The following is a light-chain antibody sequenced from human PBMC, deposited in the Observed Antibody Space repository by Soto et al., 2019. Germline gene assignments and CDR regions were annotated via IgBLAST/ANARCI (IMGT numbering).Light chain of an antibody. CDR3: CSYAGNSILI. V-gene: IGLV2-23*02. Sequence: QSALTQPASVSGSPGQSITISCTGTSSDVGNYNLVSWYQQHPGKAPKLMIYEVSKWPSGVSNRFSGFKSGNTASLTISGLQAEDEADYYCCSYAGNSILIFGGGTKLTVL. J-gene: IGLJ2*01. CDR1: SSDVGNYNL. CDR2: EVS.